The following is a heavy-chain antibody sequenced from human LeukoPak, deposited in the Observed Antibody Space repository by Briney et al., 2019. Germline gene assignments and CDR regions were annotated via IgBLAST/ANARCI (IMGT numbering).Heavy chain of an antibody. CDR2: IRHDGGEQ. V-gene: IGHV3-7*01. CDR1: GFPFSNYW. Sequence: PGGSLRLSCGASGFPFSNYWMSWVRQAPGKGLAWVANIRHDGGEQYYVDSVKGRFTISRDNAKNTLYLQMNSLRAEDTAVYYCATGQGHGMDVWGQGTTVTVSS. CDR3: ATGQGHGMDV. J-gene: IGHJ6*02.